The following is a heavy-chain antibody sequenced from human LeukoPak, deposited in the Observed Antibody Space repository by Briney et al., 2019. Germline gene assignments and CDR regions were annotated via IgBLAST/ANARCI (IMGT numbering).Heavy chain of an antibody. V-gene: IGHV3-30*02. CDR1: GFTFSSYG. J-gene: IGHJ4*02. Sequence: GGSLRLSCAASGFTFSSYGMHWVRQAPGKGLEWVAVIWYDGSNKYYADSVKGRFTISRDNSKNTLYLQMNSLRAEDTAVYYCAKDLLTMVRGVTPEIDYWGQGTLVTVSS. CDR3: AKDLLTMVRGVTPEIDY. CDR2: IWYDGSNK. D-gene: IGHD3-10*01.